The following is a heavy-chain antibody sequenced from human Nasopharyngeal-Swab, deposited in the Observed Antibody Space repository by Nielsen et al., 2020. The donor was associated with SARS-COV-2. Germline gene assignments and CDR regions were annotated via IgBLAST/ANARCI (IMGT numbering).Heavy chain of an antibody. Sequence: WIRRPPGKGPEWLSYISTTGSAIYYADSVRGRFTISRDNTKNSLYLQMNSLRAEDTAVYYCVRGGYYFMDVWGKGTRVTVSS. J-gene: IGHJ6*03. CDR3: VRGGYYFMDV. V-gene: IGHV3-11*04. CDR2: ISTTGSAI.